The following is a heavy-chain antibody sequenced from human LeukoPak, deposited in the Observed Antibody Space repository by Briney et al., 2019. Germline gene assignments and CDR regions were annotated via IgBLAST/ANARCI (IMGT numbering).Heavy chain of an antibody. CDR1: GGSISSGDYY. D-gene: IGHD6-13*01. V-gene: IGHV4-30-4*01. Sequence: SETLSLTCTVSGGSISSGDYYWSWIRQPPGKGLEWIGYIYYSGSTYYNPSLNSRVTISVDTSKNQFSLKLSSMTAADTALYYCARGIAAAGQYYFDYWGQGTLVTVSS. CDR2: IYYSGST. CDR3: ARGIAAAGQYYFDY. J-gene: IGHJ4*02.